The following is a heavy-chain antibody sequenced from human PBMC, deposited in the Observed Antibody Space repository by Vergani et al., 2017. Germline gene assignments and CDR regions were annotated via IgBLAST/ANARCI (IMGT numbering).Heavy chain of an antibody. CDR3: ARGAGITMVRGVIVGWFDP. V-gene: IGHV1-8*03. D-gene: IGHD3-10*01. Sequence: QVQLVQSGAEVKKPGASVKVSCKASGYTFTSYDLNWVRQATGQGLEWMGGMNPNSGNTGYAQKFQGRVTITRNTSISTGYMELSSLRSEDTAVYYCARGAGITMVRGVIVGWFDPWGQGTLVTVSS. J-gene: IGHJ5*02. CDR1: GYTFTSYD. CDR2: MNPNSGNT.